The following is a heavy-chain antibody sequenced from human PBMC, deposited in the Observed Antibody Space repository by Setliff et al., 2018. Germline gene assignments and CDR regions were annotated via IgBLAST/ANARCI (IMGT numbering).Heavy chain of an antibody. CDR3: AGRPQNTPMGPCDY. J-gene: IGHJ4*03. V-gene: IGHV4-61*01. D-gene: IGHD5-18*01. CDR2: MYDSGRT. Sequence: ETLSLTCTVSGGSISSDSHYWAWVRQPPGKGLEWIGYMYDSGRTNYNPSLKSRVTISTGTSKNQFSLKLTSVTAADTAIYYCAGRPQNTPMGPCDYWGQGTMVTVSS. CDR1: GGSISSDSHY.